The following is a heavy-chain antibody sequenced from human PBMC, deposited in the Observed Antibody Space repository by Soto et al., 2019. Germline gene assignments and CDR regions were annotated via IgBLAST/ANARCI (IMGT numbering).Heavy chain of an antibody. Sequence: PSETLSLTCTVSGGSISSYYWSWIRQPPGKGLEWIGYIYYSGSTNYNPSLKSRVTISVDTSKNQFSLKLSSVTAADTAVYYCARVAKEYSMSTMDPDFWGQGTLVTVSS. CDR1: GGSISSYY. CDR3: ARVAKEYSMSTMDPDF. V-gene: IGHV4-59*01. D-gene: IGHD6-6*01. J-gene: IGHJ4*02. CDR2: IYYSGST.